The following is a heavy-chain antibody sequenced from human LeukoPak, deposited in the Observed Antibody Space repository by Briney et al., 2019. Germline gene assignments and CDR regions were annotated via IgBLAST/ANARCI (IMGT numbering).Heavy chain of an antibody. CDR2: IKQDGSEK. CDR1: GFTFSSYW. D-gene: IGHD4-11*01. CDR3: ARGYGNYANWFDP. V-gene: IGHV3-7*01. Sequence: GGSLRLSCAASGFTFSSYWMTWVRQAPGKGLEWVANIKQDGSEKYYVDSVKGRFTISRDNAKNSLYLQMNSLRAEDTAVYYCARGYGNYANWFDPWGQGTLVTVSS. J-gene: IGHJ5*02.